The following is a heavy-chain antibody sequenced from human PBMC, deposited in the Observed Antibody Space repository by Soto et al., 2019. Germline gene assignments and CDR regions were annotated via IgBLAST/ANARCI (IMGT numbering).Heavy chain of an antibody. J-gene: IGHJ5*02. CDR1: GFSFSNYA. D-gene: IGHD3-3*01. V-gene: IGHV3-23*01. CDR3: AKGATIFEVVTPPYNWIDP. Sequence: PGGSLRLSCAASGFSFSNYAMSWVRQAPGKGLEWVSAISGSGGSTYYADSVKGRFTISRDNSKNTLFLQMNSLRAEDTAVYYCAKGATIFEVVTPPYNWIDPWGQGTLVTSPQ. CDR2: ISGSGGST.